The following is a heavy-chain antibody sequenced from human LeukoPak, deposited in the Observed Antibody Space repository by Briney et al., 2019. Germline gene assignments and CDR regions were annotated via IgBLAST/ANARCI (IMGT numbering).Heavy chain of an antibody. CDR1: GYTFTSNY. Sequence: ASVKVSCKASGYTFTSNYIHWVRQAPGQGLEWMGMIYPRDGSTSYAQKFQGRVTVTRDTSTSTVHMELSGPRSEDTAVYYCARDQEGFDYWGQGTLVTVPS. V-gene: IGHV1-46*01. CDR2: IYPRDGST. CDR3: ARDQEGFDY. J-gene: IGHJ4*02.